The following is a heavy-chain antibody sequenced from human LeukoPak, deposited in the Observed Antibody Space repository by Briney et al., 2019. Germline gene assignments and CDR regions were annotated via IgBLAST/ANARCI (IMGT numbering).Heavy chain of an antibody. CDR1: GFTFSSYA. CDR3: AKKEGVLIGLNCFDS. J-gene: IGHJ4*02. V-gene: IGHV3-23*01. Sequence: PGGSLRLSCAASGFTFSSYAMSWVRQAPGKGLEWVSSISSSSRTTYYADSVKGRFTVSRDNSKNTLFLQMKSLRAEDSAVYYCAKKEGVLIGLNCFDSWGQGTLVTVSS. D-gene: IGHD3-9*01. CDR2: ISSSSRTT.